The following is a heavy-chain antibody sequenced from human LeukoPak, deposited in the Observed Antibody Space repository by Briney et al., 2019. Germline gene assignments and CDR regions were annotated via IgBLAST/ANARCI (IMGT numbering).Heavy chain of an antibody. Sequence: SETLSLTCTVSGGSISSYYWSWIRQPPGKGLEWIGDIYYSGTTNYNPSLKSRVTISVDTSKNQFSLKLSSVTAADTAVYYCARGVYIAAAQYGYWGQGTLVTVSS. V-gene: IGHV4-59*01. CDR3: ARGVYIAAAQYGY. CDR2: IYYSGTT. J-gene: IGHJ4*02. CDR1: GGSISSYY. D-gene: IGHD6-13*01.